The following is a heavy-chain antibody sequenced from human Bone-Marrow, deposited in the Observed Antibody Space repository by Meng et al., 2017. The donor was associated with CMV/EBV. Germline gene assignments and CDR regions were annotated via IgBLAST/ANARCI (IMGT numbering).Heavy chain of an antibody. D-gene: IGHD1-26*01. J-gene: IGHJ4*02. CDR2: IYYSGAA. CDR3: AREKGGSYYFDY. V-gene: IGHV4-31*03. CDR1: GDSITTGGFY. Sequence: TVSGDSITTGGFYWTWIRQHPGKGLEWIGYIYYSGAAYYNPSLKSRLSISVDTSSNQFSLNFYSVTAADTAVYYCAREKGGSYYFDYWGLGTLVTVSS.